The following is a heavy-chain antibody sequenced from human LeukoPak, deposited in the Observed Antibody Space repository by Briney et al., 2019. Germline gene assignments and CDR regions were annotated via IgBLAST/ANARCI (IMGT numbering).Heavy chain of an antibody. Sequence: GESLKISCKGSGYSLTSYWIGWVRQMPGKGLEWMGIIYPGDSDTRYGPSFQGQVTISADKSISTAYLQWSSLKASDTAMYYCARSGWFGELPYYYYYYGMDVWGQGTTVTVSS. CDR1: GYSLTSYW. J-gene: IGHJ6*02. CDR3: ARSGWFGELPYYYYYYGMDV. D-gene: IGHD3-10*01. CDR2: IYPGDSDT. V-gene: IGHV5-51*01.